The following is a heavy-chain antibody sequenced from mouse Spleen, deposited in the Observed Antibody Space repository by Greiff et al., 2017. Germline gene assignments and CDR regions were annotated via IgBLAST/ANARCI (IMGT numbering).Heavy chain of an antibody. CDR3: ARERRYDAWFAY. J-gene: IGHJ3*01. CDR1: GYSFTSGYY. CDR2: ISYDGSN. Sequence: EVQLLESGPGLVKPSQSLSLTCSVTGYSFTSGYYWNCLRQFPGNKLEWMGYISYDGSNNYNPSLKNRISITRDTSKNQFFLKLNSVTTEDTATYYCARERRYDAWFAYWGQGTLVTVSA. V-gene: IGHV3-6*01. D-gene: IGHD2-14*01.